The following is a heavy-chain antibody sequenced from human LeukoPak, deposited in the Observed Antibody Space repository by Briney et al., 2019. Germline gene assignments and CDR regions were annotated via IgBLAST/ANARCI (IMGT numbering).Heavy chain of an antibody. Sequence: PSETLSLTCTVSGGSISSSSYYWGWIRQPPGKGLEWIGSIYYSGSTYYNPSLKSRVTISVDTSKNQFSLKLSSVTAADTAVYYCARGNPPYYDFWSGYHYYFDYWGQGTLVTVSS. CDR1: GGSISSSSYY. D-gene: IGHD3-3*01. J-gene: IGHJ4*02. V-gene: IGHV4-39*07. CDR2: IYYSGST. CDR3: ARGNPPYYDFWSGYHYYFDY.